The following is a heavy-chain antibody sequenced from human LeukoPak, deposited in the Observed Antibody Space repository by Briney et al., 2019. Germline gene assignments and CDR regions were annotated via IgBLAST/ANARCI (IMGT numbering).Heavy chain of an antibody. CDR3: ARGRIVVVPADDYWFDP. J-gene: IGHJ5*02. CDR2: IYHSGST. Sequence: PSQTLSLTCAVSGGSISSGGYSWSWIRQPPGKGLEWIGYIYHSGSTYYNPSLKSRVTISVDRSKNQFSLKLSSVTAADTAVYYCARGRIVVVPADDYWFDPWGQGTLVTVSA. CDR1: GGSISSGGYS. V-gene: IGHV4-30-2*01. D-gene: IGHD2-2*01.